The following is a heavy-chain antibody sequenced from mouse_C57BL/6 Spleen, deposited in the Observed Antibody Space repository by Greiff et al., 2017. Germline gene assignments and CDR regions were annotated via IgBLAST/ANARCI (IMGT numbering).Heavy chain of an antibody. CDR2: IYPGNSDT. V-gene: IGHV1-5*01. CDR1: GYTFTSYW. J-gene: IGHJ4*01. CDR3: TRSYGSNPYAMDY. Sequence: EVQLQQSGTVLARPGASVKMSCKTSGYTFTSYWMHWVKQRPGQGLEWIGAIYPGNSDTSYNQKFKGKAKLTAVTSASTSYMELSSLTNEDSAVYYCTRSYGSNPYAMDYWGQGTSVTVSS. D-gene: IGHD1-1*01.